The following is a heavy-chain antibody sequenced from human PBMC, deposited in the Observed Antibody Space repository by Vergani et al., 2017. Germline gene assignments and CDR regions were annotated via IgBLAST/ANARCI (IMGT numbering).Heavy chain of an antibody. V-gene: IGHV3-7*01. D-gene: IGHD4-23*01. J-gene: IGHJ4*02. CDR1: GFTFSSYW. CDR2: IKQDGSEK. Sequence: EVQLVESGGGLVQPGGSLRLSCAASGFTFSSYWMSWVRQAPGKGLEWVANIKQDGSEKYYVDSVKGRFTISRDNAKNSLYLQMNSLRAEDTTVYYCARDPNDYGGTYYFDYWGQGTLVTVSS. CDR3: ARDPNDYGGTYYFDY.